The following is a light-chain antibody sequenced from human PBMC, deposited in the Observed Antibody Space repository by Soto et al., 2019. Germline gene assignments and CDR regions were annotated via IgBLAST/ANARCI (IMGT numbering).Light chain of an antibody. CDR2: SNN. CDR3: AAWDDSLSVVV. CDR1: SSNIGSNY. V-gene: IGLV1-47*02. Sequence: QSVLTQPPSASGTPGQRVTISCSGSSSNIGSNYVYWYQQLPGTAPKLLIYSNNQRPSGVPDRFSGYKSGTSASLAISGLRSEDEADYYCAAWDDSLSVVVFGGGTKLTVL. J-gene: IGLJ2*01.